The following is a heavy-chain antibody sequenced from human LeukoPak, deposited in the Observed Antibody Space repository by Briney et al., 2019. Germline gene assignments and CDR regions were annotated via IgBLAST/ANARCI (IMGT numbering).Heavy chain of an antibody. CDR3: VRDPHIVVVPAARVYYFDY. Sequence: PGRSLRLSCAASGFTFSNYGMHWVRQAPGKGLEWVSVIWYDGSSTYYADSVKGRFTISRDNAKNSLYLQMDSLRAEDTAVYYCVRDPHIVVVPAARVYYFDYWGQGTLVTVSS. CDR1: GFTFSNYG. CDR2: IWYDGSST. D-gene: IGHD2-2*01. V-gene: IGHV3-33*01. J-gene: IGHJ4*02.